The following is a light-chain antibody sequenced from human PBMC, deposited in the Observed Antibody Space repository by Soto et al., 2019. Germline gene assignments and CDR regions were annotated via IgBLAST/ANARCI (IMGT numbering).Light chain of an antibody. CDR3: QPYNTYSA. V-gene: IGKV1-5*01. Sequence: DIHMTQVPSTLSASVGARVTMTCRASRTISSWVAWYTKKTGNGPNILIYDASSLKRGVPSRFSVRGSGTEFTLPISSLQPDEFATYDCQPYNTYSAFVPGTKVDIK. CDR1: RTISSW. CDR2: DAS. J-gene: IGKJ1*01.